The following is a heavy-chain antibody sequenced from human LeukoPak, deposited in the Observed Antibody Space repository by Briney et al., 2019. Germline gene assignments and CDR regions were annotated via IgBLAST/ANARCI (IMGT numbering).Heavy chain of an antibody. CDR1: GGSFSGYY. Sequence: SETLSLTCAVYGGSFSGYYWSWIRQPPGKGLEWIGEINHSGSTNYNPSLKSRVTISVDTSKNQFSLKLSSVTAADTAVYYCASNWSGYFDYWGQGTLVTVSS. D-gene: IGHD3-3*01. J-gene: IGHJ4*02. V-gene: IGHV4-34*01. CDR3: ASNWSGYFDY. CDR2: INHSGST.